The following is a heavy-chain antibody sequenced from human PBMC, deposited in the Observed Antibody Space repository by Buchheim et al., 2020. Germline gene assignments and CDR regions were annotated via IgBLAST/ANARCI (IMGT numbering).Heavy chain of an antibody. Sequence: EVQLVESGGGLVQPGGSLRLSCAASGFTFSDYWMTWVRQAPGKGLEWVANIKSDGSVENYVDSVKGRFTISRDNSKNTLYLQMNSLRAEDTAVYYCAKDQNVLRFLEWLLTLNYFDYWGQGTL. J-gene: IGHJ4*02. D-gene: IGHD3-3*01. CDR2: IKSDGSVE. V-gene: IGHV3-7*03. CDR3: AKDQNVLRFLEWLLTLNYFDY. CDR1: GFTFSDYW.